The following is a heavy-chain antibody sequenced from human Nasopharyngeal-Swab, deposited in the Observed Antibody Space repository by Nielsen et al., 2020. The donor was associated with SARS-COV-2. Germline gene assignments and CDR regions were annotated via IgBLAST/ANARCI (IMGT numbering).Heavy chain of an antibody. J-gene: IGHJ4*02. D-gene: IGHD3-9*01. CDR2: ISGSGGST. CDR1: GFTFSSYA. Sequence: GGSLRLSCEASGFTFSSYAMSWVRQAPGKGLEWVSAISGSGGSTYYADSVKGRFTISRDNSKNTLYLQMNSLRAEDTAVYYCANSRTYYDILTGYYIGLSFGYWGQGTLVTVSS. CDR3: ANSRTYYDILTGYYIGLSFGY. V-gene: IGHV3-23*01.